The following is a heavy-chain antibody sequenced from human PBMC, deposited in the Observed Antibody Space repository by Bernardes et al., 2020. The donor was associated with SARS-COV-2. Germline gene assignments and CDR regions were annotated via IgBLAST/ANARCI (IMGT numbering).Heavy chain of an antibody. CDR1: GFTFSTYW. Sequence: GGSLRLSCAASGFTFSTYWMSWVRQAPGKGLEWVANIKGDGGQRSSVDSVRGRFTVSRDNANNLLYLQMSSLRADDTAVYYCARIDEETGRDYWGQGTLVTVSS. CDR3: ARIDEETGRDY. J-gene: IGHJ4*02. D-gene: IGHD1-26*01. V-gene: IGHV3-7*01. CDR2: IKGDGGQR.